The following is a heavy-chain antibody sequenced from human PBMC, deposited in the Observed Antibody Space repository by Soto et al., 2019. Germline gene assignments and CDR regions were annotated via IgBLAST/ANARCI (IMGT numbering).Heavy chain of an antibody. D-gene: IGHD3-10*01. J-gene: IGHJ6*03. CDR3: ARLTEEYYYGSGSHKYYYYYMDV. CDR1: GYSFTSYW. CDR2: IYPRHSDT. Sequence: PGESLKISCKGSGYSFTSYWIGWVRQMPRKGLEWMGIIYPRHSDTRYSPSFQGQVTISADKSISTAYPQWSSAKASDTAMYYCARLTEEYYYGSGSHKYYYYYMDVWGKGTTVTVSS. V-gene: IGHV5-51*01.